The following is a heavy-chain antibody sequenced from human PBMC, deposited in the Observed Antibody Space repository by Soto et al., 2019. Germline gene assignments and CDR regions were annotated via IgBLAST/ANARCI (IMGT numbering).Heavy chain of an antibody. CDR1: GFTFSTSN. Sequence: GGSLRLSCAASGFTFSTSNMNWVRQAPGKGLEWVSYIGSSSSTIYYADSVKGRFTISRDNAKNSLYLQMNSLRAEDTAVYYCARDGPYSSSWSYAAFDIWGQGTMVTV. D-gene: IGHD6-13*01. J-gene: IGHJ3*02. CDR2: IGSSSSTI. V-gene: IGHV3-48*01. CDR3: ARDGPYSSSWSYAAFDI.